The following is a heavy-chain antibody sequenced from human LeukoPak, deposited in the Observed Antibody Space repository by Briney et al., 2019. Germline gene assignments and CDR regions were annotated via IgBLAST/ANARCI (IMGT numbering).Heavy chain of an antibody. J-gene: IGHJ4*02. D-gene: IGHD4-11*01. CDR2: IYYSGST. V-gene: IGHV4-39*07. Sequence: SETLSLTCTVSGGSISSSSYYWGWIRQPPGKGLEWIGSIYYSGSTYYNPSLKSRVTISVDTSKNQFSLKLSSVTAADTAVYYCAREGRTTVTSFDYWGQGTLVTVSS. CDR3: AREGRTTVTSFDY. CDR1: GGSISSSSYY.